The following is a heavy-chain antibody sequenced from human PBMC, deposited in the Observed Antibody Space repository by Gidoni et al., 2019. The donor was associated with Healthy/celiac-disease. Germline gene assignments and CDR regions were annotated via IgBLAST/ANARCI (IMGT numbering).Heavy chain of an antibody. CDR3: ARARMDYSFGASPLGWVDP. CDR1: GGSFSGYY. J-gene: IGHJ5*02. CDR2: INHSGST. D-gene: IGHD4-4*01. Sequence: QVQLQQWGAGLLKPSETLSLTCAVYGGSFSGYYWSWIRQPPGKGLEWIGEINHSGSTNYNPSLKSRVTISVDTSKNQFSRKLSSVTAADTAVYYCARARMDYSFGASPLGWVDPWGQGTLVTVSS. V-gene: IGHV4-34*01.